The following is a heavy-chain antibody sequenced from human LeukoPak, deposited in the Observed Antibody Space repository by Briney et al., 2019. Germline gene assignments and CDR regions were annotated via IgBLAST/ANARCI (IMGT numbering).Heavy chain of an antibody. Sequence: ASVKVSCKASGYTFTSYAMNWVRQAPGQGLEWMGWINPNSGGTNYAQKFQGRVTMTRDTSISTAYMELSRLRSDDTAVYYCARGKLLYSSSFYWGQGTLVTVSS. CDR2: INPNSGGT. CDR1: GYTFTSYA. V-gene: IGHV1-2*02. J-gene: IGHJ4*02. D-gene: IGHD6-13*01. CDR3: ARGKLLYSSSFY.